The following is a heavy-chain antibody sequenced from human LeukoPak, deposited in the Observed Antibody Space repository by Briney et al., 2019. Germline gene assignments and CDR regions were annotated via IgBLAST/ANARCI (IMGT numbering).Heavy chain of an antibody. D-gene: IGHD6-19*01. J-gene: IGHJ6*03. Sequence: PGGSLRLSCSASGFTFTNNWMTWVRQAPGKGLEWVANIKQDGSEKYYVDSVKGGFTISRDNAKNSVYLHKNNLRAQATAVYYFARALRSDHMDGWGKGTTVTVSS. V-gene: IGHV3-7*01. CDR2: IKQDGSEK. CDR1: GFTFTNNW. CDR3: ARALRSDHMDG.